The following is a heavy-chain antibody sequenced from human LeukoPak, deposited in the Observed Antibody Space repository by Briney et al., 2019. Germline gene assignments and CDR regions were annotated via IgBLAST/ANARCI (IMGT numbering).Heavy chain of an antibody. J-gene: IGHJ4*02. Sequence: ASVKVSCKASGYTFTSYYMHWVRQAPGQGLEWMGIINPSGGSTSYAQKFQGRVTMTRDTSTSTVYMELSSLRSEDTAVYYCARVALPYYYDSSAHPEGSFDCWGQGTLVTVSS. CDR1: GYTFTSYY. CDR3: ARVALPYYYDSSAHPEGSFDC. V-gene: IGHV1-46*01. D-gene: IGHD3-22*01. CDR2: INPSGGST.